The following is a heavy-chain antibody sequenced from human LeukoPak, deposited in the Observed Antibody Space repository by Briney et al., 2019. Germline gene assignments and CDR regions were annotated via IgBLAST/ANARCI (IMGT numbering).Heavy chain of an antibody. CDR2: IYYSGST. J-gene: IGHJ4*02. CDR3: ARGGGGYAFDF. CDR1: GGSISSYY. Sequence: SETLSLTCTVSGGSISSYYWSWIRQPPGKGLEWIGYIYYSGSTNYNPSLKSRVTISVDTSNNQFSLKLASVTAADTAMYYCARGGGGYAFDFWGQGTLVTVSS. D-gene: IGHD3-16*01. V-gene: IGHV4-59*01.